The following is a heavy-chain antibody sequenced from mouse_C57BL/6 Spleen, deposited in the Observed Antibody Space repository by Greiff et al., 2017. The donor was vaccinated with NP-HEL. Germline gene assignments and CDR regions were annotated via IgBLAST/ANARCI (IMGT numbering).Heavy chain of an antibody. CDR3: ARQYYYGSYYAMDY. CDR1: GFTFSDYY. V-gene: IGHV5-12*01. Sequence: EVQLQQSGGGLVQPGGSLKLSCAASGFTFSDYYMYWVRQTPEKRLEWVAYISNGGGSTYYPDTVKGRFTISRDNAKNTLYLQMSRLKSEDTAMYYCARQYYYGSYYAMDYWGQGTSVTVSS. D-gene: IGHD1-1*01. J-gene: IGHJ4*01. CDR2: ISNGGGST.